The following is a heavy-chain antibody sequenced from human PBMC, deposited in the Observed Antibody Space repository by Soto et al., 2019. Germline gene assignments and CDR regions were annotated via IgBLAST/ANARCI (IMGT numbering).Heavy chain of an antibody. CDR3: AKDWRYSSSSFFDY. J-gene: IGHJ4*02. CDR1: GFSSNNYF. Sequence: GSLRLSCADSGFSSNNYFMTWVRQAPGKGLEWVSTISGSGDSTYYADSVMGRFTISRDFSKSTLYLQMNSLRAEDTAVYYCAKDWRYSSSSFFDYWGQGTLVTVSS. D-gene: IGHD6-6*01. V-gene: IGHV3-23*01. CDR2: ISGSGDST.